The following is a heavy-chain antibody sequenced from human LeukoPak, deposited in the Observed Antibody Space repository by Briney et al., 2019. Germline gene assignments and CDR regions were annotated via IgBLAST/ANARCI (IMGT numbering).Heavy chain of an antibody. CDR3: AKDVGVYYFTYWSGCFDH. J-gene: IGHJ4*03. V-gene: IGHV3-23*01. CDR1: GFTFSSYA. D-gene: IGHD2-8*02. Sequence: GGSLRLSCAGSGFTFSSYAMSWVRQAPGKGLEWVSGISSGGGSTYYADSVKGRFTISRDNSKNTLDLEMNSLRAEDTAVYYCAKDVGVYYFTYWSGCFDHWGQGTLVTLSS. CDR2: ISSGGGST.